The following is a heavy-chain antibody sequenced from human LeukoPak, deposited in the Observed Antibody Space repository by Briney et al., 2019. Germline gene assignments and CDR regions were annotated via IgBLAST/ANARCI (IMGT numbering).Heavy chain of an antibody. D-gene: IGHD3-3*01. CDR2: INHSGST. CDR1: GGSFSGYY. V-gene: IGHV4-34*01. CDR3: AGRRSTIFGVVIWYWFDP. Sequence: SETLSLTCAVYGGSFSGYYWSWIRQPPGKGLEWIGEINHSGSTNYNPSPKGRVTISVDTSKNQFSLKLSSVTAADTAVYYCAGRRSTIFGVVIWYWFDPWGQGTLVTVSS. J-gene: IGHJ5*02.